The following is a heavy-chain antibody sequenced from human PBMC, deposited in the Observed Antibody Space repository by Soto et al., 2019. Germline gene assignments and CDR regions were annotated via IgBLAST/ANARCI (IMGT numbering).Heavy chain of an antibody. D-gene: IGHD3-3*01. CDR1: GATFGNTA. Sequence: QVQLVQSGAEVKKPGSSVNVSCKTSGATFGNTAVTWVRQAPGQGLEWMGGIVPMFGTANYAQKFQGRVSITVDESANTAYMELGNLRADDTAVYYCARDGDPGYAFWSGPLGGGRFDPWGQGTLVTVSS. CDR3: ARDGDPGYAFWSGPLGGGRFDP. CDR2: IVPMFGTA. J-gene: IGHJ5*02. V-gene: IGHV1-69*12.